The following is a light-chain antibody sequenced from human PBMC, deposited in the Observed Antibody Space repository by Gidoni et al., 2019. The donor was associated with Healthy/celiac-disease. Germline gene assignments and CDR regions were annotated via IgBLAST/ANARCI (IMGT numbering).Light chain of an antibody. CDR3: QQYNSSTWT. CDR2: KAS. Sequence: DIQMTQSPSTLSASVGDRVTITCRASQSSSSWLAWYQQKPGKAPKLLIYKASSLESGVPSRFSGSGAGTEFTLTISSLQPDDVATYYCQQYNSSTWTFGQGTKVEIK. V-gene: IGKV1-5*03. CDR1: QSSSSW. J-gene: IGKJ1*01.